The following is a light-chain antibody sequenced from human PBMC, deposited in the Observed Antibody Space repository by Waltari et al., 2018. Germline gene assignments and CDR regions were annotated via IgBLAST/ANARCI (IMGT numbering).Light chain of an antibody. CDR3: TSYAGSHNWV. J-gene: IGLJ2*01. V-gene: IGLV2-8*01. CDR2: EVN. CDR1: SSDVGGYNY. Sequence: QSALTQPPSASGSPGQSVTISCTGTSSDVGGYNYVSWYQHHPGKAPKLMISEVNKRPSGVADRFSGSKSGNTASLTVSGLQADDEADYYCTSYAGSHNWVFGGGTKLTVL.